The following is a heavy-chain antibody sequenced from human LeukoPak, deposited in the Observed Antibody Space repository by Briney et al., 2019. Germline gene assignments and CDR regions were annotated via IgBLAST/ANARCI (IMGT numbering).Heavy chain of an antibody. CDR1: GGSISSGSYY. CDR3: ARELGSSWYWWFDP. V-gene: IGHV4-61*02. Sequence: NPSETLSLTCTVSGGSISSGSYYWSWIRQPAGKGLEWIGRIYTSGSTNYNPSLKSRVTISVDTSKNQFSLELSSVTAADTAVYYCARELGSSWYWWFDPWGQGTLVTVSS. D-gene: IGHD6-13*01. J-gene: IGHJ5*02. CDR2: IYTSGST.